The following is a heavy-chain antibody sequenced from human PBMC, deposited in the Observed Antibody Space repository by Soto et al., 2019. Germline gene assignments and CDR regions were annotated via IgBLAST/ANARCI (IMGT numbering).Heavy chain of an antibody. V-gene: IGHV3-7*01. CDR1: GFTFSSYW. D-gene: IGHD5-12*01. CDR2: IKQDGSEK. J-gene: IGHJ4*02. CDR3: ASPYGGYVSVPFDY. Sequence: GGSLRLSCAASGFTFSSYWMTWVRQAPGKGLEWVANIKQDGSEKYYVDSVKGRFTISRDNAKNSLYLQMNSLRAEDTAVYYCASPYGGYVSVPFDYWGQGTLVTVSS.